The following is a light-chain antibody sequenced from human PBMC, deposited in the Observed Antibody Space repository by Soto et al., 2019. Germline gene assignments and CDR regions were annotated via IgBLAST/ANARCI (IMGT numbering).Light chain of an antibody. CDR1: QNINTW. CDR2: KAS. CDR3: QQYDSYPLT. J-gene: IGKJ4*01. V-gene: IGKV1-5*03. Sequence: SQMTQSPSTLSASVGDRVTITCRASQNINTWLAWYQHKPGKAPKVLIHKASSLQSGVPSRFSGTGSGTEFNIIINSLQPDDFATYYCQQYDSYPLTFGGGTKVEI.